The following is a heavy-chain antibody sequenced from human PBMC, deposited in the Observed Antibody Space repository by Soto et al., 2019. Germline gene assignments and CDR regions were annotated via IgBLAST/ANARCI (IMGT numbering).Heavy chain of an antibody. Sequence: QVQLVQSGAEVKKPGSSVKVSCKASGGTFSSYAISWVRQAPGQGLEWMGGIIPIFGTANYAQKFQGRVTITAVESTSPAHLVLISLRSEDTAVYYCAREAMVAAAGTRWFDPWGQGNLVTVSS. CDR3: AREAMVAAAGTRWFDP. D-gene: IGHD6-13*01. V-gene: IGHV1-69*12. CDR2: IIPIFGTA. J-gene: IGHJ5*02. CDR1: GGTFSSYA.